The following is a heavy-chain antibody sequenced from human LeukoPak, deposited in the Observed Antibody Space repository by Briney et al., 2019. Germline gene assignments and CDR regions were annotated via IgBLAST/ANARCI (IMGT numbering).Heavy chain of an antibody. V-gene: IGHV3-30*02. J-gene: IGHJ4*02. CDR3: AKDLPAAYFDH. CDR1: GFTFSNYG. D-gene: IGHD2-2*01. CDR2: VRYDESTK. Sequence: GGSLRLSCAASGFTFSNYGMHWVRQAPGKGLEWVAFVRYDESTKFYADSVKGRFTISRDNSTTTLYLQMNSLRTEDTAVYYCAKDLPAAYFDHWGQGTLVTVSS.